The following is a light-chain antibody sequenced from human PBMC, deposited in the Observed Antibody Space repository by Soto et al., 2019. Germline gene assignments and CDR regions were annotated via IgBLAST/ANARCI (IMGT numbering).Light chain of an antibody. V-gene: IGKV1-6*01. Sequence: AIPMTQSPSSLSASVGDRVTITCRASQDISDDVGWYQQTPGKAPKLLISGASRLQSGVPSRFSGSGSGAAFNLTITGLRPEDAANYDCLQNHNYPRTFGQGTKVEI. CDR3: LQNHNYPRT. CDR1: QDISDD. CDR2: GAS. J-gene: IGKJ1*01.